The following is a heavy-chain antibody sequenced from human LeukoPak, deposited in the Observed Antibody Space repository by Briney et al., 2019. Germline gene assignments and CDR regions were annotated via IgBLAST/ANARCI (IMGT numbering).Heavy chain of an antibody. J-gene: IGHJ6*03. CDR1: GFTFSSYW. Sequence: GGSLRLSCAASGFTFSSYWMSWVRQAPGKGLEWVANIKQDGREKYYVDSVKGRFTISGDNAKNSLYLQMNSLRAEDTAVYYCARVHWNYVYMDVWGKGTTVTVSS. CDR2: IKQDGREK. D-gene: IGHD1-7*01. CDR3: ARVHWNYVYMDV. V-gene: IGHV3-7*01.